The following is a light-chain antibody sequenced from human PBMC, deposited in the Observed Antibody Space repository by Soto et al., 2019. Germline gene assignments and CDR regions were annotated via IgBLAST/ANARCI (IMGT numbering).Light chain of an antibody. CDR2: GAS. Sequence: EILMTQSPATLSVSPGERATLSCRASQTVTGALAWYQQKPGQAPSLLIYGASTRATGIPDRFSGSGSGTELTLTISSLQSEDFAVYYCQQYNDWPPYTFGQGTNVEIK. V-gene: IGKV3-15*01. CDR3: QQYNDWPPYT. J-gene: IGKJ2*01. CDR1: QTVTGA.